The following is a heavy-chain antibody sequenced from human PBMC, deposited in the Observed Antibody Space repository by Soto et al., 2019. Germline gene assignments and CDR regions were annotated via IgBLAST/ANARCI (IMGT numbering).Heavy chain of an antibody. J-gene: IGHJ5*02. CDR2: IYYTGST. CDR3: ARHEPDRTCPGS. Sequence: LAPGKGLEWIGTIYYTGSTHYNSSLKSRVTMSVDTSKNQFSLKVNSVTAADTAVFYWARHEPDRTCPGSWGQGPPVT. D-gene: IGHD1-7*01. V-gene: IGHV4-39*01.